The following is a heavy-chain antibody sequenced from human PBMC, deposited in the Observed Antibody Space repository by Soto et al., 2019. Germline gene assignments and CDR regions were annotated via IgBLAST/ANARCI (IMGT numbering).Heavy chain of an antibody. CDR2: ISAYNGNT. V-gene: IGHV1-18*01. Sequence: ASVKVSCKASGYTFTSYGISWVRQAPGQGLEWMGWISAYNGNTNYAQKLQGRVTMTTDTSTSTAYMELRSLRSDDTAVYYCVRPPDYYDYYYGMDVWGQGTTVTVSS. D-gene: IGHD3-10*01. J-gene: IGHJ6*02. CDR3: VRPPDYYDYYYGMDV. CDR1: GYTFTSYG.